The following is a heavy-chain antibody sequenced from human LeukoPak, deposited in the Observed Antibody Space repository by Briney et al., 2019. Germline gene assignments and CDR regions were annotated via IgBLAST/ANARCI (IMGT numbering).Heavy chain of an antibody. J-gene: IGHJ4*02. CDR3: ARGGRYGGNYDY. CDR1: GGSFSGYY. D-gene: IGHD4-23*01. V-gene: IGHV4-59*01. CDR2: IHYSGCT. Sequence: PSKTLSLTCAVYGGSFSGYYWSWIRQPPGKGLEWIGYIHYSGCTNYNPSLKSRVTISLDTSKNQFSLKLSSVTAADTAVYYCARGGRYGGNYDYWGQGTLVTVSS.